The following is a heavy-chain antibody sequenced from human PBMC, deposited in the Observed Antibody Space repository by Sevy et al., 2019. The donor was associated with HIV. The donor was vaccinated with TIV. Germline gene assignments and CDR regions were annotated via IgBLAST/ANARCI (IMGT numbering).Heavy chain of an antibody. CDR2: IGTLTDT. CDR1: GFTFSTND. V-gene: IGHV3-13*01. CDR3: ARACAAAGGKSGPIDAFDI. D-gene: IGHD6-13*01. Sequence: GGSLRLSCVASGFTFSTNDMHWVHQVTGKGLEWVSGIGTLTDTYYPDSVKGRFIISRENAKNSLYLQMNSLRAGDTAVYYCARACAAAGGKSGPIDAFDIWGQGTLVTVSS. J-gene: IGHJ3*02.